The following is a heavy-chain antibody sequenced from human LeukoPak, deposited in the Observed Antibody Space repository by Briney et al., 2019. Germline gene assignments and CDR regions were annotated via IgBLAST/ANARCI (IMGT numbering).Heavy chain of an antibody. CDR2: TYPGDSDT. CDR3: ASSSDSSGYYYFDY. D-gene: IGHD3-22*01. Sequence: GESLKISCKASGYRFTSHWIGWVRQMPGKGLEWMGITYPGDSDTRYSPSFQGQVTISADKSISTAYLQWSSLKASDTAMYYCASSSDSSGYYYFDYWGQGTLVTVSS. V-gene: IGHV5-51*01. J-gene: IGHJ4*02. CDR1: GYRFTSHW.